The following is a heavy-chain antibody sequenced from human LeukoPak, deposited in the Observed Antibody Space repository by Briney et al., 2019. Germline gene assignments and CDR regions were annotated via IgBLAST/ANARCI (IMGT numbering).Heavy chain of an antibody. CDR2: IIPIFGTA. J-gene: IGHJ3*02. V-gene: IGHV1-69*06. CDR3: AVRFLDAFDI. CDR1: GGTFSSYA. Sequence: SVKVSCKASGGTFSSYAISWVRQAPGQGLEWMGGIIPIFGTANYAQKFQGRVTITADKSTSTAYMELSSLRSDDTAVYYCAVRFLDAFDIWGQGTMVTVSS. D-gene: IGHD4-17*01.